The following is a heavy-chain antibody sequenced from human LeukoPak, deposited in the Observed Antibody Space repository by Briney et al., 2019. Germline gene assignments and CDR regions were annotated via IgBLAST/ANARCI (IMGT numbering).Heavy chain of an antibody. J-gene: IGHJ4*02. CDR3: ARGEYSYGAFDY. D-gene: IGHD5-18*01. CDR1: GGSISSGGYY. Sequence: SETLSLTCTVSGGSISSGGYYWSWIRQHPGKGLEWIGYIYYSGSTYYNPSLKSRVTISVDTSKNQFSLKLSSVTAADTAVYYCARGEYSYGAFDYWGRGTLVTVSS. V-gene: IGHV4-31*03. CDR2: IYYSGST.